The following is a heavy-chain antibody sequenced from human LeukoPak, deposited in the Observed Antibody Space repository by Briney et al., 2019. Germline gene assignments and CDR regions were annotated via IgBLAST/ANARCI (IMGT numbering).Heavy chain of an antibody. Sequence: SETLSLTCAVSGGSVSSGSYFWTWIRQPPGKGLECIGYINFSGYTKYNPSLKSRATISIDASKNQFSLKLSSVTAADTAVYYCAKDGEGTGYFDHWGQGTLVTVSS. D-gene: IGHD7-27*01. V-gene: IGHV4-61*01. CDR3: AKDGEGTGYFDH. CDR1: GGSVSSGSYF. J-gene: IGHJ4*02. CDR2: INFSGYT.